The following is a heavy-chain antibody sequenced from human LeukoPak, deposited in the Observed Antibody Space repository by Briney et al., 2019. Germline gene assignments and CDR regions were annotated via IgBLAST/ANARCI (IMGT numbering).Heavy chain of an antibody. J-gene: IGHJ6*03. CDR2: IYYSGTT. D-gene: IGHD5-12*01. CDR3: ARVPLVATYYYFYYMDV. V-gene: IGHV4-31*03. CDR1: GGSISSGGYY. Sequence: SQTLSLTCTVSGGSISSGGYYWSWIRQHPGKGLEWIGFIYYSGTTYYNPSLKSRVTISVDTSKNQFSLRLSSVTAADTAVYFCARVPLVATYYYFYYMDVWGKGTTVTVSS.